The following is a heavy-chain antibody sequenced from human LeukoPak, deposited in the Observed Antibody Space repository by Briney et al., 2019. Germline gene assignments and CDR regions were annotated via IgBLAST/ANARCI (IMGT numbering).Heavy chain of an antibody. D-gene: IGHD2-21*02. CDR2: ISGGGGST. V-gene: IGHV3-23*01. CDR1: GFTFSSYA. Sequence: GGSLRLSCAASGFTFSSYAMSWVRQAPGKGLEWVSAISGGGGSTYYADSVKGRFTISRDNSKNTLYVQMNSLRAEDTAVYYCAKKTSYCGGDCYPYYFDHWGQGTLVTVSS. CDR3: AKKTSYCGGDCYPYYFDH. J-gene: IGHJ4*02.